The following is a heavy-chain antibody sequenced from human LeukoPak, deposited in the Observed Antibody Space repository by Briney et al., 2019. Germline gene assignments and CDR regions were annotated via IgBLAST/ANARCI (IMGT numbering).Heavy chain of an antibody. CDR2: INHSGST. CDR1: GGSFSGYY. CDR3: ARTPYSSSSGSYFDY. J-gene: IGHJ4*02. Sequence: SETLSLTCAVYGGSFSGYYWSWIRQPPGKGLEWIGEINHSGSTNYNPSLKSRATISVDTSKNQFSLKLSSVTAADTAMYYCARTPYSSSSGSYFDYWGQGTLVTVSS. D-gene: IGHD6-6*01. V-gene: IGHV4-34*01.